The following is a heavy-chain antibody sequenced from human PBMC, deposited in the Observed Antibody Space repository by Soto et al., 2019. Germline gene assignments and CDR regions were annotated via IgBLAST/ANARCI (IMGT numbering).Heavy chain of an antibody. Sequence: DVQVLESGGGLVQPGGSLRLSCEASGFTISNYGMTWVRQAPGEGLEWVSAISGRDGYTYYADSVKGRFTISRDNSKNTLYLQMNSLTAEDTAIYYCAKVERMTPYTHLRWGQGTLVTVSS. CDR3: AKVERMTPYTHLR. J-gene: IGHJ4*02. D-gene: IGHD1-1*01. V-gene: IGHV3-23*01. CDR1: GFTISNYG. CDR2: ISGRDGYT.